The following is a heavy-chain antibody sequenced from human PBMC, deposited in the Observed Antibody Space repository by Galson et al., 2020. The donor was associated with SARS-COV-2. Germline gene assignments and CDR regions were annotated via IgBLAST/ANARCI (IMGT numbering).Heavy chain of an antibody. J-gene: IGHJ4*02. CDR3: ARETAGTHWYADS. CDR1: GGSISSASYY. CDR2: IYYSGST. V-gene: IGHV4-31*03. Sequence: SETLSLTCTVSGGSISSASYYWNWIRQHPERGLEWIGYIYYSGSTYYNPSLKSRLSMSIDTSNNQFSLQLSSVTVADTAIYYCARETAGTHWYADSWGRGILVTVSS. D-gene: IGHD6-13*01.